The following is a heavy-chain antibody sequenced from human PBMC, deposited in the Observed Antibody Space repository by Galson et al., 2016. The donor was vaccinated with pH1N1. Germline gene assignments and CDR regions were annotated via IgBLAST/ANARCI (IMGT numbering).Heavy chain of an antibody. V-gene: IGHV4-61*09. J-gene: IGHJ2*01. CDR2: IYKGGTT. CDR1: GGSISSGVYH. CDR3: ARVDPEDCTKGVCPRRFFNL. Sequence: TLSLTCTLSGGSISSGVYHWSWIRQPAGKGVEWIGHIYKGGTTNYNPSLNSRVAISIDTSENHFSLRLSSVTAADTAVYYCARVDPEDCTKGVCPRRFFNLWGRGTLVTVSS. D-gene: IGHD2-8*01.